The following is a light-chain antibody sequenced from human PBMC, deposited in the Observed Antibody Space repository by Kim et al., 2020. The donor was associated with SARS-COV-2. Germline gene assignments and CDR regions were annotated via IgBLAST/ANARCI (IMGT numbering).Light chain of an antibody. J-gene: IGLJ1*01. CDR3: TSYTSSTTYV. CDR2: DVT. V-gene: IGLV2-14*03. Sequence: GQSITISGTGSTSDIGGYNYVSWYQLQPGKAPKLLLYDVTKRPSGVSNRFSGSKSGDTASLTISGLQADDEADYYCTSYTSSTTYVFGPGTKVTVL. CDR1: TSDIGGYNY.